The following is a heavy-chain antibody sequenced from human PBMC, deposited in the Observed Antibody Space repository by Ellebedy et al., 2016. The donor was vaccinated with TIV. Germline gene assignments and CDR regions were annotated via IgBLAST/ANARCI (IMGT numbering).Heavy chain of an antibody. CDR3: AREMLGDNKSFDY. Sequence: ASVKVSCXASGYTFTGHYMHWVRQAPGQGPEWVGCINPNSGVTAYPPKFQGRVTVTRDTSVGIVSMDLSSLRSDDTALYYCAREMLGDNKSFDYWGQGTLVTVSS. D-gene: IGHD1-26*01. V-gene: IGHV1-2*02. CDR1: GYTFTGHY. CDR2: INPNSGVT. J-gene: IGHJ4*02.